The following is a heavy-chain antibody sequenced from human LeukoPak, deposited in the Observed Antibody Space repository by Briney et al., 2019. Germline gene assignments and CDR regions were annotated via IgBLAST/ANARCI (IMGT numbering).Heavy chain of an antibody. CDR1: GFTFSSFS. V-gene: IGHV3-21*01. J-gene: IGHJ4*02. CDR3: AKSIAVAGKGVDY. D-gene: IGHD6-19*01. CDR2: ISSGGDYK. Sequence: GGSLRLSCAASGFTFSSFSMNWVRQAPGKGLEWVSSISSGGDYKHYADSVKGRLTISRDNAKNSLFLQMNSLRAEDTAVYYCAKSIAVAGKGVDYWGQGTLVTVSS.